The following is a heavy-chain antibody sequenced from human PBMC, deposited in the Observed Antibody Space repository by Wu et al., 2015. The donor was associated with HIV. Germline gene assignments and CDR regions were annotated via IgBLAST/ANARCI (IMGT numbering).Heavy chain of an antibody. Sequence: QVQLVQSGAEVKKPGASVKVSCKASGYTFTSYGISWVRQAPGQGLEWMGWISAYNGNTNYAQKLQGRVTMTTDTSTSTAYMELRSLRSDDTAVYYCARWPDGMVRGVTAEYYYYGMDVWGQGPRSPSP. J-gene: IGHJ6*02. V-gene: IGHV1-18*01. CDR2: ISAYNGNT. D-gene: IGHD3-10*01. CDR1: GYTFTSYG. CDR3: ARWPDGMVRGVTAEYYYYGMDV.